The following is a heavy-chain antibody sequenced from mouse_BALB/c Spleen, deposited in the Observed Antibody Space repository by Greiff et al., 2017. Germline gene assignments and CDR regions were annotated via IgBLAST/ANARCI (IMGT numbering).Heavy chain of an antibody. J-gene: IGHJ3*01. CDR1: GFTFSSYA. V-gene: IGHV5-6-5*01. D-gene: IGHD2-3*01. Sequence: EVQGVESGGGLVKPGGSLKLSCAASGFTFSSYAMSWVRQTPEKRLEWVASISSGGSTYYPDSVKGRFTISRDNARNILYLQMSSLRSEDTAMYYCARFLIYDGYPFAYWGQGTLVTVSA. CDR3: ARFLIYDGYPFAY. CDR2: ISSGGST.